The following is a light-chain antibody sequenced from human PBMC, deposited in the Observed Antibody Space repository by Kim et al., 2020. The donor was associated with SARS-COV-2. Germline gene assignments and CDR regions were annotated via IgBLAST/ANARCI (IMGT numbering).Light chain of an antibody. Sequence: ASVGDRVAITCRAGQGIINYLSWFQQKPGEAPKSLIYAAASFQSGVPSKFCGSGAGTDFTLTISSLQPEDFVTYYCQQYNSYPPSFGPGTKVDIK. J-gene: IGKJ3*01. V-gene: IGKV1-16*02. CDR3: QQYNSYPPS. CDR1: QGIINY. CDR2: AAA.